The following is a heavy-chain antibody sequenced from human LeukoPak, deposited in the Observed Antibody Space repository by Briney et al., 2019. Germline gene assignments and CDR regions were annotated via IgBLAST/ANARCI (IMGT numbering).Heavy chain of an antibody. D-gene: IGHD2-21*02. CDR1: GFTFSIYS. Sequence: GGSLRLSCAASGFTFSIYSMNWVRQAPGKGLEWVSSISSSSSYIYYADSVKGRFTISRDNAKNSLYLQMNSLRTEDTAVYYCARETYYGGDCYVQYYFDYWGQGTLVTVSS. V-gene: IGHV3-21*01. CDR3: ARETYYGGDCYVQYYFDY. J-gene: IGHJ4*02. CDR2: ISSSSSYI.